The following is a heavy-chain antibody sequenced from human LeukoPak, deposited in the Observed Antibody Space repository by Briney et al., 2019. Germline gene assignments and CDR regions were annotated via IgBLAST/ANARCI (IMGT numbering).Heavy chain of an antibody. V-gene: IGHV4-59*01. J-gene: IGHJ4*02. CDR3: ARGGASYYFGLFDY. Sequence: SETLSLTCTVSGGSISSYYWSWIRQPPGKGLEWIGYIYYSGSTNYNPPLKSRVTISVDTSKNQFSLKLSSVTAADTAVYYCARGGASYYFGLFDYWGQGTLVTVSS. D-gene: IGHD3-10*01. CDR1: GGSISSYY. CDR2: IYYSGST.